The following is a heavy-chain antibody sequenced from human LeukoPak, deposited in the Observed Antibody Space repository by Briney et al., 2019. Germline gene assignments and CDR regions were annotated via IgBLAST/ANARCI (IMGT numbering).Heavy chain of an antibody. CDR3: ARVLDGSGYYLTYYYYGMDV. D-gene: IGHD3-22*01. CDR2: ISGSGGST. Sequence: PGGSLRLSCAASGFTFSSYAMSWVRQAPGKGLEWVSAISGSGGSTYYADSVKGRFTISRDNSKNTLYLQMNSLRAEDTAVYYCARVLDGSGYYLTYYYYGMDVWGQGTTVSVSS. J-gene: IGHJ6*02. V-gene: IGHV3-23*01. CDR1: GFTFSSYA.